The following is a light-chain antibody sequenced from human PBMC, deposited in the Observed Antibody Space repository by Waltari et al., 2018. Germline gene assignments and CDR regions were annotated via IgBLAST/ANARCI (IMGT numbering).Light chain of an antibody. Sequence: QSALTQPASVSGSAGPSITISCTGTSSDVGASTLISWYQQYPGKAPTLMIYEVYKRPSGVSDRFSGSKSDNTASLTISGLQAEDEADYYCCSYAGRSTLVFGGGTKLTVL. J-gene: IGLJ2*01. V-gene: IGLV2-23*02. CDR2: EVY. CDR3: CSYAGRSTLV. CDR1: SSDVGASTL.